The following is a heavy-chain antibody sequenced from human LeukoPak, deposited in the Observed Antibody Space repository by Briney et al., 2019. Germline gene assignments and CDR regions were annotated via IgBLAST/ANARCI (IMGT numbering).Heavy chain of an antibody. CDR1: GFTVSSNY. V-gene: IGHV3-66*01. Sequence: GGSLRLSCAASGFTVSSNYMTWVRQAPGKGLEWVSLISSAGSTYYADSVKGRFSISRDNSKNTLYLQMNSLRAEDSAVYYCARGTTRYYFDYWGQGALVTVSS. CDR2: ISSAGST. D-gene: IGHD4-11*01. CDR3: ARGTTRYYFDY. J-gene: IGHJ4*02.